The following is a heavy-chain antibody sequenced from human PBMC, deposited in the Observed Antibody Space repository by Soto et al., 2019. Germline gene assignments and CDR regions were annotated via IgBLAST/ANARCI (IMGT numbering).Heavy chain of an antibody. CDR2: IVVGTADT. CDR3: AGSPRSLHYYYGMDV. CDR1: GFAFSTSA. Sequence: QTQLLQSGPEVKKPGTSVKVYCRASGFAFSTSAVQWVRQARGQRLEWIGWIVVGTADTNYAQKFQERVTITTDSSTDTAYLELGSLRFDDTAVYYCAGSPRSLHYYYGMDVWGQGTTVTVSS. V-gene: IGHV1-58*03. J-gene: IGHJ6*02.